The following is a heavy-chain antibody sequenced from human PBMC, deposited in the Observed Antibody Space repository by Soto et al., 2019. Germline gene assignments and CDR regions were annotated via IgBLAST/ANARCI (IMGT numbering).Heavy chain of an antibody. CDR2: IYSGGST. CDR1: GFTVSSNY. D-gene: IGHD4-17*01. CDR3: ARGAVYYGALDN. Sequence: GGSLRLSCAASGFTVSSNYMSWVRQAPGKGLEWVSLIYSGGSTYYTDSVKGRFTISRDNSKNTLYLQMNSLRAEDTAVYYCARGAVYYGALDNWGQGTLVTVSS. J-gene: IGHJ4*02. V-gene: IGHV3-53*01.